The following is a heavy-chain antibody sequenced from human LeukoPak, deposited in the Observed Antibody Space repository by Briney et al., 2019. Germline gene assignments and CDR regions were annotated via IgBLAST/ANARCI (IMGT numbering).Heavy chain of an antibody. D-gene: IGHD2-15*01. V-gene: IGHV3-30*02. CDR3: AKEYCSGGSCYAFDY. CDR2: IRYDGSNK. Sequence: GGSLRLSCAASGFTFSCYGMHWVHQAPGKGLEWVTFIRYDGSNKYYADSVKGRFTISRDNSKNTLYLQMNSLRAEDTAVYYCAKEYCSGGSCYAFDYWGQGTLVTVSS. J-gene: IGHJ4*02. CDR1: GFTFSCYG.